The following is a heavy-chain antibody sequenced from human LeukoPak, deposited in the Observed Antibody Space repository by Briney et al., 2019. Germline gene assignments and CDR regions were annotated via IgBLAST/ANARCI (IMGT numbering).Heavy chain of an antibody. D-gene: IGHD3-16*01. Sequence: PGGSLRLSCSASGFSFSDYDMNWFRQAPGKGLEWISSISGRSSHVYYGDSVKGRFSISRANAINSVFLLMNSLGVDATAVYYCGRAFPPLRTASAGDLWGQGTLVTVSS. J-gene: IGHJ4*02. CDR1: GFSFSDYD. CDR2: ISGRSSHV. V-gene: IGHV3-21*01. CDR3: GRAFPPLRTASAGDL.